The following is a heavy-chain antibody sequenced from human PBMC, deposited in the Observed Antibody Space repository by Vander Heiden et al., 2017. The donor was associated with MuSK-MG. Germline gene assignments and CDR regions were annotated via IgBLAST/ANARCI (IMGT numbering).Heavy chain of an antibody. CDR1: GFTFSISA. V-gene: IGHV3-23*01. CDR2: VSGNANRT. CDR3: AKDRSTYRGAGTAVFES. J-gene: IGHJ4*02. Sequence: EVQLLESGGGLVQPGGSLRLSCPASGFTFSISAIRWVSQSPGKGLEWVATVSGNANRTYYADSVKSRFTISRDYSENTLFLQIYSLRAEDTAVYYCAKDRSTYRGAGTAVFESWGQGTLVTVSS. D-gene: IGHD3-16*02.